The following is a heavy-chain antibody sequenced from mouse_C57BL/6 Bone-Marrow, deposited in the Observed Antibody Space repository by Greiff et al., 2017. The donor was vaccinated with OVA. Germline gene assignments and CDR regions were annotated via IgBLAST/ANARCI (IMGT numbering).Heavy chain of an antibody. D-gene: IGHD2-4*01. J-gene: IGHJ3*01. CDR1: GFNIKDYY. CDR3: ARSGDYPWFAY. CDR2: IDPEDGET. V-gene: IGHV14-2*01. Sequence: EVQLQQSGAELVKPGASVKLSCTASGFNIKDYYMHWVKQRTEQGLEWIGRIDPEDGETKSAPQFQGKAPITADTSSNTAYLQLSRLTSEDTAVYYCARSGDYPWFAYWGQGTLVTVSA.